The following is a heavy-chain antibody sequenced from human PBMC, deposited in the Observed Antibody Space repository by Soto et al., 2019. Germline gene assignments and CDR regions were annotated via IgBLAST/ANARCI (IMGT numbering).Heavy chain of an antibody. CDR2: IRNTVSSHTT. Sequence: LSLPCTVSGATIRGDCWTWIRQPPGSGLEWVGRIRNTVSSHTTEYAASVRGRFTISRDDSKNSLYLQMNSLQTEDTAVYYCGTIGGYYYGSSVFEIWGQGTMVTVSS. D-gene: IGHD1-26*01. V-gene: IGHV3-72*01. J-gene: IGHJ3*02. CDR1: GATIRGDC. CDR3: GTIGGYYYGSSVFEI.